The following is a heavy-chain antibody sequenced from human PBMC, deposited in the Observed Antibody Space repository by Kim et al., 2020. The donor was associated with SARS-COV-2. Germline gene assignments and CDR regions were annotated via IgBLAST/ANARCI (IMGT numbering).Heavy chain of an antibody. Sequence: GGSLRLSCAASGFTFSSYGMHWVRQAPGKGLEWVAVISYDGSNKYYADSVKGRFTISRDNSKNTLYLQMNSLRAEDTAVYYCARGPEYSGYDYYYYYGM. V-gene: IGHV3-33*05. CDR3: ARGPEYSGYDYYYYYGM. CDR2: ISYDGSNK. CDR1: GFTFSSYG. D-gene: IGHD5-12*01. J-gene: IGHJ6*01.